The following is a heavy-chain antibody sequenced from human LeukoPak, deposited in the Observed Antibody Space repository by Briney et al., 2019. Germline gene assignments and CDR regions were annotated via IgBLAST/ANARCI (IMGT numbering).Heavy chain of an antibody. Sequence: SETLSLTCAVYGGSFNGYYWSWIRQPPGKGLEWIGEINHSGSTNYNPSLKSRVTISVDTSKNQFSLKLSSVTAADTAVYYCARGRGRFDYWGQGTLVTVSS. CDR2: INHSGST. V-gene: IGHV4-34*01. CDR1: GGSFNGYY. J-gene: IGHJ4*02. CDR3: ARGRGRFDY.